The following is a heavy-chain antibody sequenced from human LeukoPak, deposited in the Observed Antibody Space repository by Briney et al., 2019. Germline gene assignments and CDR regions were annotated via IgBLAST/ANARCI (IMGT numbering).Heavy chain of an antibody. J-gene: IGHJ3*02. CDR2: QCYSGAT. Sequence: PSETLSLTCSVSGGSMSPYYWNWIRQPPGKGLEWIGYQCYSGATDYNPSLKSRVTFSVDTSKNQFSLKLNSVTAADTAVYYCARHFRREVLIGSAFDIWGQGTMVTVSS. V-gene: IGHV4-59*08. CDR3: ARHFRREVLIGSAFDI. D-gene: IGHD1-26*01. CDR1: GGSMSPYY.